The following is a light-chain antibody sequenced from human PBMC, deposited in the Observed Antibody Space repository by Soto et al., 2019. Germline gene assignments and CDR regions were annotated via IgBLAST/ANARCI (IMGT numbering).Light chain of an antibody. CDR2: AAC. V-gene: IGKV1-8*01. CDR3: QQYYSYPRT. Sequence: AIRMTQSPSSLSASTGDRVTITCRASQGISSYLAWYPQKPGKAPKLLIYAACTLQSGVPSRFSGSGSGTDFTLTISCLQSEDFATYYCQQYYSYPRTFGGGTKVEIK. J-gene: IGKJ4*01. CDR1: QGISSY.